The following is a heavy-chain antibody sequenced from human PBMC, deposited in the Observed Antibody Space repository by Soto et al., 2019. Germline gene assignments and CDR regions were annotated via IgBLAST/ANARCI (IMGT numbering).Heavy chain of an antibody. CDR1: GGTISSYY. Sequence: PSETLSLTCPVSGGTISSYYWSWVRQPPGKGLEWIGYIYYSGSTYYNPSLKSRVTISVDTSKNQFSLKLSSVTAADTAVYYCARSVFPWGQGTLVTVSS. CDR2: IYYSGST. J-gene: IGHJ5*02. V-gene: IGHV4-59*12. CDR3: ARSVFP.